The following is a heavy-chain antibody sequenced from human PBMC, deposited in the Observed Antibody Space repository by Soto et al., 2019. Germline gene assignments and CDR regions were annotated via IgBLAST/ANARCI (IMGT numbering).Heavy chain of an antibody. CDR2: FDGEDGQT. V-gene: IGHV1-24*01. D-gene: IGHD2-21*02. CDR3: GIPVATGNLDY. Sequence: AAVKVSCKVSGYSFSEMSMHWVRQTPEKGLEWMGSFDGEDGQTMYAQKFQGRVTMTEDTSADTAYMELSSLRSDDTAVYYCGIPVATGNLDYWGQGXRVTVSS. CDR1: GYSFSEMS. J-gene: IGHJ4*02.